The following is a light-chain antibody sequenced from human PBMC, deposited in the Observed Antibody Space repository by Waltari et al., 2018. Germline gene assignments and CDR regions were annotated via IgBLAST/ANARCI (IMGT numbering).Light chain of an antibody. J-gene: IGKJ3*01. Sequence: IVMTQSPSSLAVSLGERATITCQSSQTIISTINNYNSLAWYQEKPGQAPKLLIYGASIRQSGVPYRFSGSGSGTDFTLTISSLQAEDFAIYYCQQYDTTPLTFGPGTRVDRK. CDR2: GAS. CDR3: QQYDTTPLT. CDR1: QTIISTINNYNS. V-gene: IGKV4-1*01.